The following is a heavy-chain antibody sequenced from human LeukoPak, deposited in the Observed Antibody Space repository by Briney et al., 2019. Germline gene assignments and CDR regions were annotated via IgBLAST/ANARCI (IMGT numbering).Heavy chain of an antibody. Sequence: PGGSLRLSCAASGFTFNSYDMSWVRQAPGKGLEWVSAIGADGGKTYYADSVKGRFTISRDNSKNTLYLQMNSLRAEDTAVYYCARVSDYDILTGSIGYMDVWGKGTTVTISS. CDR3: ARVSDYDILTGSIGYMDV. CDR2: IGADGGKT. J-gene: IGHJ6*03. D-gene: IGHD3-9*01. V-gene: IGHV3-23*01. CDR1: GFTFNSYD.